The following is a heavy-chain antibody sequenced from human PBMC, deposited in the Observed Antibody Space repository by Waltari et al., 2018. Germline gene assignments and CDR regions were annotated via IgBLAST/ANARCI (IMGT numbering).Heavy chain of an antibody. CDR3: ARDMTLYGAGWFDP. CDR1: GGSISSSSYY. CDR2: IYYSGST. D-gene: IGHD4-17*01. V-gene: IGHV4-39*07. Sequence: QLQLQESGPGLVKPSETLSLTCTVSGGSISSSSYYWGWIRQPPGKGLEWIGSIYYSGSTYYNPSLKSRVTISVDTSKNQFSLKLSSVTAADTAVYYCARDMTLYGAGWFDPWGQGTLVTVSS. J-gene: IGHJ5*02.